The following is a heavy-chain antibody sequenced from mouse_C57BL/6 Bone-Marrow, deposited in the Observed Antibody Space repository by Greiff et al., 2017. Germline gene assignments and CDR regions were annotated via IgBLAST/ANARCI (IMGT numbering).Heavy chain of an antibody. CDR2: IFPGSGST. V-gene: IGHV1-56*01. Sequence: QVQLQQSGPELVRPGASVKISCKAPGYTFTSHWMQWVRQRPGQGLEWIGEIFPGSGSTYYNEKFKGKATLTVDTSSSTAYMQLSSLTSEDSAVYCCASQDYDYDGFHWYFDVWGTGTTVTVSS. J-gene: IGHJ1*03. CDR1: GYTFTSHW. D-gene: IGHD2-4*01. CDR3: ASQDYDYDGFHWYFDV.